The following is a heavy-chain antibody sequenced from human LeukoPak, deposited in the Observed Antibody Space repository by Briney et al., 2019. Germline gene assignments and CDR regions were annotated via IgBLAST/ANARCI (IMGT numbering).Heavy chain of an antibody. J-gene: IGHJ3*02. CDR3: ARGGSYDRGSAFDI. D-gene: IGHD1-26*01. CDR1: EYSFTSYW. V-gene: IGHV5-51*01. Sequence: GESLKISCKGSEYSFTSYWVAWVRQMPGKGLEWMGIIYPGDSDTRYIPSFRGQVTISADKSISTAYVQWNSLKASDTAMYFCARGGSYDRGSAFDIWGQGTMVTVSS. CDR2: IYPGDSDT.